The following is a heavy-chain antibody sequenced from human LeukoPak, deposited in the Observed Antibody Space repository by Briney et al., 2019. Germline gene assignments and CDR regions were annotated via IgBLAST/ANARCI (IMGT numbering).Heavy chain of an antibody. J-gene: IGHJ6*02. CDR2: INHSGST. V-gene: IGHV4-34*01. CDR1: GESFSAYY. D-gene: IGHD3-9*01. CDR3: ARRHFDWLLGGYYYYGMDV. Sequence: PSETLSLTCAVYGESFSAYYWSWIRQLPGKGLEWIGEINHSGSTNYNPSLKSRVTISVDTSKNQFSLKLSSVTAADTAVYYCARRHFDWLLGGYYYYGMDVWGQGTTVTVSS.